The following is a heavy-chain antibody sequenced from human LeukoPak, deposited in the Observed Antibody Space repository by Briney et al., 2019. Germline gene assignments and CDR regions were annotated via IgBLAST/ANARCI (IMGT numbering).Heavy chain of an antibody. Sequence: GASVKVSCKASGYTFTSYGISWERQAPGQGLEWMGWISAYNGNTNYAQKLQGRVTMTTDTSTSTAYMELRSLRSDDTAVYYCARDLSPRFGPDAFDIWGQGTMVTVSS. J-gene: IGHJ3*02. CDR3: ARDLSPRFGPDAFDI. V-gene: IGHV1-18*01. D-gene: IGHD3-10*01. CDR2: ISAYNGNT. CDR1: GYTFTSYG.